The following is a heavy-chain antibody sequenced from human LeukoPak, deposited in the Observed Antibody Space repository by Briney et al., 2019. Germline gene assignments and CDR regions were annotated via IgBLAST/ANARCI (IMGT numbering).Heavy chain of an antibody. CDR3: ARDRVAAAEYYYYYGMDV. D-gene: IGHD6-13*01. V-gene: IGHV4-59*01. Sequence: PSETLSLTCTVSGGSISSYYWSWIRQPPGKGLEWIGYIYHSGSTNYNPSLKSRVTISVDTSKNQFSLKLSSVTAADTAVYYCARDRVAAAEYYYYYGMDVWGQGTTVTVSS. CDR2: IYHSGST. CDR1: GGSISSYY. J-gene: IGHJ6*02.